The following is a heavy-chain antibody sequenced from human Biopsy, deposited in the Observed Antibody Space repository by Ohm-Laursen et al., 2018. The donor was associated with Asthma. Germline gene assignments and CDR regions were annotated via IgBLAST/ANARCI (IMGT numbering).Heavy chain of an antibody. CDR3: ARVAVYGDIFFAIDV. CDR2: AFHSGTT. V-gene: IGHV4-30-4*01. Sequence: PSETLSLTCIVSRGYVRTYDYRWAWIRQPPGKGLEWLGSAFHSGTTAYTPSVARRLSISVDTTRNQFSMTLSSVTAADTAVYFCARVAVYGDIFFAIDVWGQGTTVSVS. J-gene: IGHJ6*02. D-gene: IGHD5-24*01. CDR1: RGYVRTYDYR.